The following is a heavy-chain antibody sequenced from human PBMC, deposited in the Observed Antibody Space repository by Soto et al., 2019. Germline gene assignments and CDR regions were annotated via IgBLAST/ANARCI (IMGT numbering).Heavy chain of an antibody. J-gene: IGHJ4*02. D-gene: IGHD3-10*01. CDR1: GFTFSSYW. CDR2: IKQDGSEK. Sequence: PGGSLRLSCAASGFTFSSYWMSWVRQAPGKGLEWVANIKQDGSEKYYVDSVKGRFTISRDNAKNSLYLQMNSLRAEDTAVYYCARDRVLLWFGESQYYFDYWGQGTLVTVSS. CDR3: ARDRVLLWFGESQYYFDY. V-gene: IGHV3-7*05.